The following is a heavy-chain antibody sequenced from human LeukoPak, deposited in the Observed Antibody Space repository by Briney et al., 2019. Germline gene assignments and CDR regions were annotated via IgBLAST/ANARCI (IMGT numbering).Heavy chain of an antibody. CDR1: GFTFSSYT. CDR3: AGDAHLCDTCGFDY. J-gene: IGHJ4*02. V-gene: IGHV3-48*01. CDR2: IGTSSTTI. Sequence: PGGSLRLSCAASGFTFSSYTMNWVRQPPGKGLEWVSNIGTSSTTIYYADSVKGRFTISRDNAKNSLYLQMNSLRAEDTAVYFCAGDAHLCDTCGFDYWGQGILVTVSS. D-gene: IGHD2/OR15-2a*01.